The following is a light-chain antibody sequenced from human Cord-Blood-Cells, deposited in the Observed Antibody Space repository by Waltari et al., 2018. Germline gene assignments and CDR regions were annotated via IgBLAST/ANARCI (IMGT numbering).Light chain of an antibody. CDR1: SVINVRTYR. CDR2: YKSDSDK. J-gene: IGLJ3*02. V-gene: IGLV5-45*02. Sequence: QAVLTQPSSLSASPGASASLTCTLRSVINVRTYRIYCYQQKPGSPPQYLLRYKSDSDKQQGSGVPSRFSGSKDASANAGILLISGLQSEDEADYYCMIWHSSAWVFGGGTKLTVL. CDR3: MIWHSSAWV.